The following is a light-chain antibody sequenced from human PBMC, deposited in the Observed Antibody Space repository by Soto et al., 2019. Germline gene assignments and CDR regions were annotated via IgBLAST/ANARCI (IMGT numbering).Light chain of an antibody. J-gene: IGLJ2*01. CDR2: SNN. Sequence: QSVLTQPPSASGTPGQRVTIACSGSSSKIGSSTVNWYQHLPGTAPKLLIYSNNARSSGVPDRFSGSKSGTSASLAISGLQSEDEADYYCAAWDDSLNGVEFGGGTKLTVL. CDR1: SSKIGSST. V-gene: IGLV1-44*01. CDR3: AAWDDSLNGVE.